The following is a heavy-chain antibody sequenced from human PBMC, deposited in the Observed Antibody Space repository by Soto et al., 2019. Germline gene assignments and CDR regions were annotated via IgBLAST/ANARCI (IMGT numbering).Heavy chain of an antibody. V-gene: IGHV1-18*01. CDR1: GYTFTSYG. CDR2: ISAYNGNT. CDR3: ARVRDYYYDSSGYYFFDY. Sequence: ASVKVSCKASGYTFTSYGISWVRQAPGQGLEWMGWISAYNGNTNYAQKLQGRVTMTTDTSTSTAYMELRSLRSDDTAVYYCARVRDYYYDSSGYYFFDYWGQGTLVTVSS. D-gene: IGHD3-22*01. J-gene: IGHJ4*02.